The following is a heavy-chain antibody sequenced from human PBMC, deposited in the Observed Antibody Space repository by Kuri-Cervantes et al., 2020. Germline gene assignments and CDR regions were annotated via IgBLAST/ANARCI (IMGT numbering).Heavy chain of an antibody. J-gene: IGHJ4*02. CDR2: MNPNSGNT. V-gene: IGHV1-8*01. CDR1: GYTFTSYD. CDR3: ARDEPHYYDSSGYYFD. Sequence: ASVKVSCKASGYTFTSYDINWVRQATGQGLEWMGWMNPNSGNTGYAQKFQGRVTMTRNTSISTAYMELRSLRSDDTAVYYCARDEPHYYDSSGYYFDWGQGTLVTDSS. D-gene: IGHD3-22*01.